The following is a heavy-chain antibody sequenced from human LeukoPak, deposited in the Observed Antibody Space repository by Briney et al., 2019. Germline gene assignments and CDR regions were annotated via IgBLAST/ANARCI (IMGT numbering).Heavy chain of an antibody. J-gene: IGHJ4*02. CDR3: ARGTLGANRGGYFDY. CDR1: GGTFSSYA. V-gene: IGHV1-69*06. Sequence: ASVKVSCKASGGTFSSYAISWVRQAPGQGLEWMGGIIPIFGTANYAQKFQGRFTITADKSTSTAYMELSSLRSEDTAVYYCARGTLGANRGGYFDYWGQGTLVTVSS. D-gene: IGHD3-10*01. CDR2: IIPIFGTA.